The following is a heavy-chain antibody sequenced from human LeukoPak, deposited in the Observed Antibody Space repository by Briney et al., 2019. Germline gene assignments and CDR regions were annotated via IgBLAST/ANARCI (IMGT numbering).Heavy chain of an antibody. CDR2: INAGNGNT. J-gene: IGHJ6*02. CDR1: GYTFTSYA. V-gene: IGHV1-3*01. Sequence: ASVKVSCKASGYTFTSYAMHWVRQAPGQRLEWMGWINAGNGNTKYSQKFQGRVTITRDTSASTAYMELSSLRSEDTAAYYCAREGYYYGSGMIYYYYGMDVWGQGTTVTVSS. CDR3: AREGYYYGSGMIYYYYGMDV. D-gene: IGHD3-10*01.